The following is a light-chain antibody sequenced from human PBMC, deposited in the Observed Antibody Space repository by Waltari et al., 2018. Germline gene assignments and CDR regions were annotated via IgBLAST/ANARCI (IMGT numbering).Light chain of an antibody. V-gene: IGLV2-14*03. CDR2: DVS. Sequence: SALTQPASVSGSPGQSIPISCTGTSSDVGGYNYVSWYQQHPGKAPKLMIYDVSNRPSGVSNRFSGSKSGNTASLTISGLQAEDEADYYCSSYTSSSTSWVFGGGTKLTVL. CDR1: SSDVGGYNY. J-gene: IGLJ3*02. CDR3: SSYTSSSTSWV.